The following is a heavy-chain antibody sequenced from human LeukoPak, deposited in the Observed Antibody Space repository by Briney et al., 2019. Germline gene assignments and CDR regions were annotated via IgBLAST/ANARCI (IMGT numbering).Heavy chain of an antibody. Sequence: ASVKVSCKASGYTFTSYYMHWVRQAPGQGLEWMGLINPTGGSTGYAQKFQGRVTMTRDTSISTAYMELSRLRSDDTAVYYCARPFLTMIVPVAFDIWGQGTMVTVSS. CDR1: GYTFTSYY. CDR2: INPTGGST. J-gene: IGHJ3*02. CDR3: ARPFLTMIVPVAFDI. V-gene: IGHV1-2*06. D-gene: IGHD3-22*01.